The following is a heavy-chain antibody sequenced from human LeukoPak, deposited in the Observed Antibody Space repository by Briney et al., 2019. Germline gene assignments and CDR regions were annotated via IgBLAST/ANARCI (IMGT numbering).Heavy chain of an antibody. CDR3: STFNHIVVVPSAFENDAFDI. Sequence: GGSLRLSCAASGFTFSGSAMHWVRQASGKGLEWVGRIRGKANSYATAYAASVKGRFTISRDDSKNTAYLQMNSLKTEDTAVYYCSTFNHIVVVPSAFENDAFDIWGQGTTVTVSS. CDR1: GFTFSGSA. D-gene: IGHD2-2*01. V-gene: IGHV3-73*01. CDR2: IRGKANSYAT. J-gene: IGHJ3*02.